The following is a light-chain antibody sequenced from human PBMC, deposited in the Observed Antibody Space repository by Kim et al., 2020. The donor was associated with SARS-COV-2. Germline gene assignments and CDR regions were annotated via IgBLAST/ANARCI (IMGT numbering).Light chain of an antibody. CDR3: NSYAGSNILV. J-gene: IGLJ3*02. V-gene: IGLV2-8*01. CDR1: SSDVGGYNY. Sequence: QSALTQPPSASGSPGQSVTISCTGTSSDVGGYNYVSWYQQHPDKAPKLIIFEVTKRPSGVPDRFSGSKSGNTASLTVSGLQPEDEADYYCNSYAGSNILVFGGGTKLTVL. CDR2: EVT.